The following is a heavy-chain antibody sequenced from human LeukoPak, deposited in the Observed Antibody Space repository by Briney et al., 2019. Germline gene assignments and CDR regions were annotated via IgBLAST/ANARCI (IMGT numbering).Heavy chain of an antibody. J-gene: IGHJ3*02. CDR3: ARLMTTANALDI. CDR2: THYSGNT. V-gene: IGHV4-59*08. D-gene: IGHD4-17*01. Sequence: PSETLSLTCAVYGGSFSSYYWSWIRQPPGKGLEWIGYTHYSGNTKYNPSLNSRVIFSVDTSKNQFSLKLSSVTAADTALYYCARLMTTANALDIWGHGTMVTVSS. CDR1: GGSFSSYY.